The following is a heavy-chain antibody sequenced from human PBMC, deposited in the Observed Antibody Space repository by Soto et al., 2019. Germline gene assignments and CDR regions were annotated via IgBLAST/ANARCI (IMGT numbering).Heavy chain of an antibody. V-gene: IGHV4-30-4*08. CDR2: IYYSGST. D-gene: IGHD6-13*01. J-gene: IGHJ5*02. Sequence: SETLSLTCTVYGASISSRYYYWSWLRQPPGKGLEWIGYIYYSGSTYNNPSLKSRVTITVDKSTNQSSLKLISVTAADTAVDYCAGEQQLVLGNWFDPWGQGTLVTVSS. CDR1: GASISSRYYY. CDR3: AGEQQLVLGNWFDP.